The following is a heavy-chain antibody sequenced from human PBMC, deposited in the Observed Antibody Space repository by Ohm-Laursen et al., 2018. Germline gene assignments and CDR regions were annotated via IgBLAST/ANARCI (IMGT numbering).Heavy chain of an antibody. Sequence: SDTLSLTCPVSGASISSNHWSWFRQPAGKRLEWVGRLYTVGTTNYNPSLKSRVTISGDASKNQFSLKISSVTAADTAIYYCARDTSYWYPIEWGQGTLVTVSS. CDR1: GASISSNH. V-gene: IGHV4-4*07. CDR2: LYTVGTT. D-gene: IGHD2-2*01. CDR3: ARDTSYWYPIE. J-gene: IGHJ4*02.